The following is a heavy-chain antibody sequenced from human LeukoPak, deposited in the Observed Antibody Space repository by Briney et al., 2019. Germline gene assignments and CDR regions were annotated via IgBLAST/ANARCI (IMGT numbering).Heavy chain of an antibody. CDR3: ARALDSGIFYGGSDY. V-gene: IGHV3-74*01. CDR2: INSDGSST. J-gene: IGHJ4*02. D-gene: IGHD3-10*01. Sequence: GGSLRLSCAASGFTFSSYWMHWVRQAPGKGLVWVSRINSDGSSTSYAASVKGRFSTSRDNSKNTLYLQMSSLRAEDTAVYYCARALDSGIFYGGSDYWGQGTLVTVSS. CDR1: GFTFSSYW.